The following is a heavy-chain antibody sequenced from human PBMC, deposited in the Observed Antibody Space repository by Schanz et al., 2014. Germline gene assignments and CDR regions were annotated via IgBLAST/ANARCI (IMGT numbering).Heavy chain of an antibody. Sequence: QVLLVQSGAEVKKPGASVKVSCKASGYRFIVYHVLHWVRQAPGQGLEWMGRISPNSGDTHSAQKFQGRVTMTWDRSISTANMELSRLRSDDTAVYYCARENKDYDSILNKFFHYGLDLWGQGTTVTVSS. J-gene: IGHJ6*02. D-gene: IGHD3-3*02. CDR3: ARENKDYDSILNKFFHYGLDL. V-gene: IGHV1-2*06. CDR1: GYRFIVYH. CDR2: ISPNSGDT.